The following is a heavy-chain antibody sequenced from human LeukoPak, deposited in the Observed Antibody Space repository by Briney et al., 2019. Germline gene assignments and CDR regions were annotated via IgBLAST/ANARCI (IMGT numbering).Heavy chain of an antibody. CDR3: ARDYGEYYYDSSGYYGGFDY. D-gene: IGHD3-22*01. V-gene: IGHV3-30*04. J-gene: IGHJ4*02. CDR2: ISYDGSNK. CDR1: GFTFSSYA. Sequence: GGSLRLSCTVSGFTFSSYAMHWVRQAPGKVLEWVAVISYDGSNKYYADSVKGRFTISRDNSKNTLSLQMNSLRAEDTAVYYCARDYGEYYYDSSGYYGGFDYWGQGTLVTVSS.